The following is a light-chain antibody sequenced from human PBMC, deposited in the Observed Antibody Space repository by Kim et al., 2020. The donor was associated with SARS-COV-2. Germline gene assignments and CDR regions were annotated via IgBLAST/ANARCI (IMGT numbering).Light chain of an antibody. CDR2: LAS. V-gene: IGKV1-5*03. CDR3: QHYSRFPYT. CDR1: QTISTW. Sequence: ASVGDRVTITCRASQTISTWLAWYQQKPGKAPNLLIYLASTLESGVPSRFIGSGSGTEFTLTIDSLQPDDFATYFCQHYSRFPYTFGQGTNVDIK. J-gene: IGKJ2*01.